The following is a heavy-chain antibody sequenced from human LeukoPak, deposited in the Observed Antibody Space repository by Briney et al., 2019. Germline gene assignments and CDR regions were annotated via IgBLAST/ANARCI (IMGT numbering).Heavy chain of an antibody. CDR3: ARDVPSPYYYDSSGSHDAFDI. CDR2: ISSSSSYI. CDR1: GFTFSSYS. V-gene: IGHV3-21*01. J-gene: IGHJ3*02. Sequence: PGGSLRLSCAASGFTFSSYSMNWVRQAPGKGLEWVSSISSSSSYIYYADSVKGRFTISRDNAKNSLYLQMNSLRAEDTAVYYCARDVPSPYYYDSSGSHDAFDIWGQGTMVTVSS. D-gene: IGHD3-22*01.